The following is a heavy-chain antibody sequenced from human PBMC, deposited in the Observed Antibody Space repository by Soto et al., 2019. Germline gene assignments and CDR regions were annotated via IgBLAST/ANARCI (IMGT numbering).Heavy chain of an antibody. CDR3: ARDRATYGMDV. J-gene: IGHJ6*02. V-gene: IGHV3-13*01. CDR1: GFTFSSYD. CDR2: IGTAGDT. Sequence: LRLSCAASGFTFSSYDMHWVRQATGKGLEWVSAIGTAGDTYYPGSVKGRFTISRENAKNSLYLQMNSLRAGDTAVYYCARDRATYGMDVWGQGTTVTVSS.